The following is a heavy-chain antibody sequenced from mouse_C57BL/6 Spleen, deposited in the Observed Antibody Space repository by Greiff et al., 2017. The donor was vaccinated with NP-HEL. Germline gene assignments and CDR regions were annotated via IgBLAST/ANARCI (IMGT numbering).Heavy chain of an antibody. CDR1: GYSITSDY. V-gene: IGHV3-8*01. CDR2: ISYSGST. D-gene: IGHD1-1*01. CDR3: ARYLRLYAMDY. J-gene: IGHJ4*01. Sequence: EVKLEESGPGLAKPSQTLSLTCSVTGYSITSDYWNWIRKFPGNKLEYMGYISYSGSTYDYPSLKSRISITRDPSKNQYYLQLNSVTTEDTATYYCARYLRLYAMDYWGQGTSVTVSS.